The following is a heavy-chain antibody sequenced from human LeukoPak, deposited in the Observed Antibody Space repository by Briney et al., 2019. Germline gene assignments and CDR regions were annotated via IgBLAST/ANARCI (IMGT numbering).Heavy chain of an antibody. V-gene: IGHV4-38-2*02. CDR2: IYHSGSA. D-gene: IGHD6-6*01. CDR3: ARAKIAARDPNNWFDP. Sequence: SETLSLTCTVSGYSINSGYYWAWIRQPPGKGLEWIGSIYHSGSAYYNPSLKSRVTISVDTSKNQFSLKLSSVTAADTAVYFCARAKIAARDPNNWFDPWGQGTLVTVSS. CDR1: GYSINSGYY. J-gene: IGHJ5*02.